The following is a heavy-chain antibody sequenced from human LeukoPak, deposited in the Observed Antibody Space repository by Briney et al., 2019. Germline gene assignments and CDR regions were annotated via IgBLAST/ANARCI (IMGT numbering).Heavy chain of an antibody. CDR2: IYYSGST. Sequence: SETLSLTCTVSGGSISSYYWSWIRQPPGKGLEWIGYIYYSGSTNYNPSLKSRVTISVDTSKNQFSLKLSSVTAADTAVYYCARRRSGTSSEFDPWGQGTMVTVSS. CDR3: ARRRSGTSSEFDP. J-gene: IGHJ5*02. V-gene: IGHV4-59*08. D-gene: IGHD6-6*01. CDR1: GGSISSYY.